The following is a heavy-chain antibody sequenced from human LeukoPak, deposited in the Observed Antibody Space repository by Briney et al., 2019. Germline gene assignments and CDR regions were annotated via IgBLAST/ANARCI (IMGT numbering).Heavy chain of an antibody. V-gene: IGHV4-39*01. D-gene: IGHD4-17*01. CDR2: IYYSGST. J-gene: IGHJ4*02. CDR3: ARLDYGDESYFDY. Sequence: PSETLSLTYTVSGGSISSSSYYWGWIRQPPGKGLEWIGSIYYSGSTYYNPSLKSRVTISVDTSKNQFSLKLSSVTAADTAVYYCARLDYGDESYFDYWGQGTLVTASS. CDR1: GGSISSSSYY.